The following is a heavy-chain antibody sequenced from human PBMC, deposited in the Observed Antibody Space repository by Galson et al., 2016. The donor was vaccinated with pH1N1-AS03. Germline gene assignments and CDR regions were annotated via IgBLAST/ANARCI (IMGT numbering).Heavy chain of an antibody. D-gene: IGHD1-26*01. Sequence: SLRLSCAASGFTFSSYWMTWVRQAPGKGLEWVANINKDGTKIHYVDSVEGRFTISRDNAKKALYLQMNDLRVEDTAVYFFATDRSPSYSGIYYDAFDFWGQGTMATVSS. J-gene: IGHJ3*01. CDR1: GFTFSSYW. CDR3: ATDRSPSYSGIYYDAFDF. V-gene: IGHV3-7*03. CDR2: INKDGTKI.